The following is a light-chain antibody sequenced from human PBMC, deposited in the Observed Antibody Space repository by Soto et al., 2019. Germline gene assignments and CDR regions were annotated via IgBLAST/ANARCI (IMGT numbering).Light chain of an antibody. Sequence: DIQMTQSPSSLSASVGDRVTITCRASQSISSYLNWFQLKPGKAPKLLIYAASTLQSGVPSRFSGSGSGTDFTLTISSLQPEDFANYNWQQSYSTPYTFGQGTKLEIK. J-gene: IGKJ2*01. CDR3: QQSYSTPYT. CDR2: AAS. CDR1: QSISSY. V-gene: IGKV1-39*01.